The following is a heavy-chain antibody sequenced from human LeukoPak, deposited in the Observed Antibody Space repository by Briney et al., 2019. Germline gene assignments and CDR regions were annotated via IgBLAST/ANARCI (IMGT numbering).Heavy chain of an antibody. CDR2: IRYNGNNQ. Sequence: GGSLRLSCAASGFTFNNYGMHWVRQAPGKGLAWVAFIRYNGNNQYYADSVKGRFTISRDNSKNTLYLQMNSLKGDDTAVYYCAKDSAFYYIDVWGKGTTVIISS. CDR3: AKDSAFYYIDV. J-gene: IGHJ6*03. V-gene: IGHV3-30*02. CDR1: GFTFNNYG. D-gene: IGHD3-10*01.